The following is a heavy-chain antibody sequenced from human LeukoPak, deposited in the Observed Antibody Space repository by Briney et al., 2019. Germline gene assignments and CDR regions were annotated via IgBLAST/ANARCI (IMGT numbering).Heavy chain of an antibody. CDR3: ARSSSGPHWYGLDV. V-gene: IGHV3-33*01. CDR2: IWYDGSEK. J-gene: IGHJ6*02. D-gene: IGHD1-14*01. Sequence: PVRSLRLSCAASGFTFSSYGMHWVRQAPGKGLEWVAVIWYDGSEKYYSDSVKGRFTISRDNSKNMLYLQMDSLRAEDTAVYYCARSSSGPHWYGLDVWGQGSTVTVSS. CDR1: GFTFSSYG.